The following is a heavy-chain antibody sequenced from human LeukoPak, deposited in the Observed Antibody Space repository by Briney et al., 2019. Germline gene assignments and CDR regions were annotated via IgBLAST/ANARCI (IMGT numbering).Heavy chain of an antibody. CDR2: INHSGST. Sequence: SETLSLTCAVYGGSFSGYYWSWIRQPPGKGLEWIGEINHSGSTNYNPSLKSRVTISVDTSKNQFSLKLSSVTAADTAVYYCARGIFVLRYFDWQRRRDDAFDIWGQGTMVTVSS. CDR3: ARGIFVLRYFDWQRRRDDAFDI. D-gene: IGHD3-9*01. J-gene: IGHJ3*02. CDR1: GGSFSGYY. V-gene: IGHV4-34*01.